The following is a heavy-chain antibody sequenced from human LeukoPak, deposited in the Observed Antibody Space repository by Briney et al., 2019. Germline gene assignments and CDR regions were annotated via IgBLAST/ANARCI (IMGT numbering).Heavy chain of an antibody. CDR2: INPNSGGT. CDR3: ARPNVLRYLTGDYYCMDV. D-gene: IGHD3-9*01. J-gene: IGHJ6*03. CDR1: GYTFTGYY. V-gene: IGHV1-2*02. Sequence: WASVKVSCKASGYTFTGYYMHWVRQAPGQGLEWMGWINPNSGGTNYAQKFQGRVTMTRDTSISTAYMELSRLRFEDTAVYYCARPNVLRYLTGDYYCMDVWGKGTTVTVSS.